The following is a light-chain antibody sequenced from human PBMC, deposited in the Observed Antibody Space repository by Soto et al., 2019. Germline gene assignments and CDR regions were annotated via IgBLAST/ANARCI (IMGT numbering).Light chain of an antibody. J-gene: IGLJ1*01. CDR3: PCV. Sequence: QSALTQPPSVSGSPGQPVTISCTGTSGDIGSYNRVSWFQQPPGTAPQLMIYEVTSRPSGVPDRFSGYKSGNTASLTISRLQTEDETSNSTPCVFGTGTKVTVL. CDR1: SGDIGSYNR. V-gene: IGLV2-18*01. CDR2: EVT.